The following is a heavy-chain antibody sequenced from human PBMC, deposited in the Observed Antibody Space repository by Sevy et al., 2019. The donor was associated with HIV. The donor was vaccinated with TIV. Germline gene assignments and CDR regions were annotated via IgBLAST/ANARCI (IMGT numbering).Heavy chain of an antibody. D-gene: IGHD3-3*01. CDR2: ISGSGYAT. V-gene: IGHV3-23*01. CDR3: AKDRVTVFGVVVTFDS. Sequence: GGSLRLSCAASGFTFESYAMHWVRQVAGKGLEWVSTISGSGYATYYADSVKGRFIISRDTSRNTLYLQMNSLRVEDSAVYFCAKDRVTVFGVVVTFDSWGQGTLVTVSS. CDR1: GFTFESYA. J-gene: IGHJ4*02.